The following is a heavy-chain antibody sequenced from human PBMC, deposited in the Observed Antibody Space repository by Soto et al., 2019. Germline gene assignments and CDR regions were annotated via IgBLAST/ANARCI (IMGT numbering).Heavy chain of an antibody. J-gene: IGHJ4*02. CDR1: GGSISSYY. CDR3: ARHAANYDILTGYYDRYYFDY. V-gene: IGHV4-59*08. CDR2: IYYSGST. Sequence: QVQLQESGPGLVKPSETLSLTCTVSGGSISSYYWSWIRQPPGQGLEWIGYIYYSGSTNYNPSLKSQVTIAVYTSKTQFSLKLSSVTAADTAVYYCARHAANYDILTGYYDRYYFDYWGQGTLVTVSS. D-gene: IGHD3-9*01.